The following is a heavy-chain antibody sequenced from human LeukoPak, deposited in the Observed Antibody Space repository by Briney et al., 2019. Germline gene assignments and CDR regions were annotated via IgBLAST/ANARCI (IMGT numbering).Heavy chain of an antibody. V-gene: IGHV1-18*01. J-gene: IGHJ4*02. Sequence: ASVKVSCKASGYTFTSYGISWVRQAPGQGLEWMGWISAYNGNTNYAQKLQGRVTMTTDTSTSTAYMELRSLRSDDTAVYYCARGFYYDSSGYPQSDYWGQGTLVIVSS. CDR3: ARGFYYDSSGYPQSDY. D-gene: IGHD3-22*01. CDR2: ISAYNGNT. CDR1: GYTFTSYG.